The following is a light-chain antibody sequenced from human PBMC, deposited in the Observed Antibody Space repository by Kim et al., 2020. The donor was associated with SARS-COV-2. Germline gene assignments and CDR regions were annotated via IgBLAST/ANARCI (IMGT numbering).Light chain of an antibody. CDR2: DVT. Sequence: GQSITISCTGTSSDVGGYNYVSWYQQHPGRAPNLMIYDVTERPSGVSNRFSGSKSGNTASLTISGLQAEDEADYYCCSFASRTTWVFGGGTKVTVL. V-gene: IGLV2-14*03. J-gene: IGLJ2*01. CDR3: CSFASRTTWV. CDR1: SSDVGGYNY.